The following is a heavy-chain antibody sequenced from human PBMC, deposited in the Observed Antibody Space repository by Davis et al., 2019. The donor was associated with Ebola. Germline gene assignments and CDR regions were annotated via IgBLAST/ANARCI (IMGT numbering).Heavy chain of an antibody. J-gene: IGHJ6*02. Sequence: SETLSLTCAVSGGSISSGGYSWSWIRQPPGKGLEWIGEINHGGSSKYNPSLRSRVTISVDTSKNQFFLKVSSVTAADTAVYYCARVNGDYYYYGMDVWGQGTTVTVSS. D-gene: IGHD3-16*02. CDR1: GGSISSGGYS. V-gene: IGHV4-34*01. CDR2: INHGGSS. CDR3: ARVNGDYYYYGMDV.